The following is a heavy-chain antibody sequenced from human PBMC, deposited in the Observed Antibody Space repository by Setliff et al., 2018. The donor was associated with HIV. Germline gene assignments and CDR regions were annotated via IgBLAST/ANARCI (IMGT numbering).Heavy chain of an antibody. CDR1: GYTFTNDV. CDR3: ARDHPGIAY. V-gene: IGHV1-3*01. J-gene: IGHJ4*02. Sequence: ASVKVSCKASGYTFTNDVIHWVRQAPGQRLEWMGWIHAGSGDTQYSQKFQGRVTVTRDTSASTVYMELSSLRSEDTAMYYCARDHPGIAYWGQGTMVTVSS. CDR2: IHAGSGDT.